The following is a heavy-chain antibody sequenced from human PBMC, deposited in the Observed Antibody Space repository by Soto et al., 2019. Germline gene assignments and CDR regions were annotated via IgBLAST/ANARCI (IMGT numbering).Heavy chain of an antibody. Sequence: QVQLVQSGAEVKKPGASVKVSCKASGYTFTSYAMHWVRQAPGQRLEWMGWINAGNGNTKYSQKFQGRVTITRDTSASTAYMELSSLRSEDTALYYCAREAVVVVAATPFYYYYMDVWGKGTTVTVSS. D-gene: IGHD2-15*01. V-gene: IGHV1-3*01. CDR2: INAGNGNT. CDR3: AREAVVVVAATPFYYYYMDV. J-gene: IGHJ6*03. CDR1: GYTFTSYA.